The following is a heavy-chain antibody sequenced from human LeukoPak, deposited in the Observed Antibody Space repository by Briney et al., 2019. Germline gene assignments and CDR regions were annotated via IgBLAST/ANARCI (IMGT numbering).Heavy chain of an antibody. V-gene: IGHV4-34*01. CDR2: INHSGST. CDR1: GGSFSGYY. J-gene: IGHJ5*02. CDR3: ARVGYCSSTSCYNRRGWFDP. Sequence: PSETLSLTCAVYGGSFSGYYWSWIRQPPGKGLEWIGEINHSGSTNHNPSLKSRVTISVDTSKNQFSLKLSSVTAADTAVYYCARVGYCSSTSCYNRRGWFDPWGQGTLVTVSS. D-gene: IGHD2-2*02.